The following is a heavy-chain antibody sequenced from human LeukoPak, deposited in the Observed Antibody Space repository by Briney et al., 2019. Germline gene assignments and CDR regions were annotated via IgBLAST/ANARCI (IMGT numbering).Heavy chain of an antibody. V-gene: IGHV3-23*01. D-gene: IGHD3-10*01. CDR3: AKVGLWFGELTSFDI. J-gene: IGHJ3*02. CDR2: ISGGGGST. Sequence: GGSLRLSCAASGFTFSTYAMSWVRQAPGKGLEWVSTISGGGGSTYYADSVKGRFSISRDNSKNTLYLQMNSLRAEDAAVYYCAKVGLWFGELTSFDIWGQGTMVTVST. CDR1: GFTFSTYA.